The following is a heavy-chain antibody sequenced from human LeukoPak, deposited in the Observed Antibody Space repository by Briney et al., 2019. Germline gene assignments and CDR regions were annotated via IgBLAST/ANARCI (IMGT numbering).Heavy chain of an antibody. CDR2: IGIAGDT. V-gene: IGHV3-13*04. CDR1: GFTFSSYD. J-gene: IGHJ3*02. CDR3: AREGGIAAAGTGAFDI. Sequence: PGGSLRLSCAASGFTFSSYDMHWVRHATGKGLEWVSAIGIAGDTYYPGSVKGRFTISRENAKNSLYLQMNSLRAGDTAVYYCAREGGIAAAGTGAFDIWGQGTMVTVSS. D-gene: IGHD6-13*01.